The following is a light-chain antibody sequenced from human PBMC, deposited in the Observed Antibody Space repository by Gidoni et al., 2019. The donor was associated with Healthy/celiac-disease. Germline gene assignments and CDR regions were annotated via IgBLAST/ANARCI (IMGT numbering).Light chain of an antibody. Sequence: DIQITQSPSTLSASVGDRVTITCRASQSISSWLAWYQQKPGKAPKLLIYDPSSLESGVPSRFSGSGSGTEFTLTISSLQPDDFATYYCQQYNSYSGTFGQGTKVEIK. CDR3: QQYNSYSGT. J-gene: IGKJ1*01. CDR1: QSISSW. V-gene: IGKV1-5*01. CDR2: DPS.